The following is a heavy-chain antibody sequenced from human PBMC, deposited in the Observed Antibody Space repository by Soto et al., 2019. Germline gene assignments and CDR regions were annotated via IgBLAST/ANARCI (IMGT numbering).Heavy chain of an antibody. D-gene: IGHD3-10*01. CDR1: GFTFSTYT. CDR3: ARSTPGNPFDI. V-gene: IGHV3-21*01. J-gene: IGHJ3*02. CDR2: ISAGSRSI. Sequence: GRSLRLSCAASGFTFSTYTMNWVRQAPGKGLEWVSSISAGSRSIYYTDSLKGRSTVSRDNSKNSLYLQINSLKADDTAVYYCARSTPGNPFDIWGQGTMVTVSS.